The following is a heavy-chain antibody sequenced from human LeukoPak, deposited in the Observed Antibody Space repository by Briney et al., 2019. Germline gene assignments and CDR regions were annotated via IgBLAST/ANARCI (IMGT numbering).Heavy chain of an antibody. CDR1: GFTFDDYG. J-gene: IGHJ4*02. CDR3: AKDYGYSSSWYDY. Sequence: GGSLRLSCEASGFTFDDYGMHWVRQAPGKGLEWVSTISWNSASVGYVDSVKGRFTISRDNAKKTLYLQMNSLGPEDTAIYYCAKDYGYSSSWYDYWGQGTLVTVSS. CDR2: ISWNSASV. V-gene: IGHV3-9*01. D-gene: IGHD6-13*01.